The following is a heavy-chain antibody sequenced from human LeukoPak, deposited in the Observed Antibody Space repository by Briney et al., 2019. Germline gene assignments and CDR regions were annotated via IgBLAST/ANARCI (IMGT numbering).Heavy chain of an antibody. V-gene: IGHV3-74*01. CDR3: ARAGRDGYNLDAFDI. CDR1: GFTFSSYW. D-gene: IGHD5-24*01. Sequence: GGSLRLSCAASGFTFSSYWMHWVRQAPGKGLVWVSRINSDGSSTSYADSVKGRFTISRDNAKNTLYLQMNSLRAEDTAVYYCARAGRDGYNLDAFDIWGQGTMVTVSS. CDR2: INSDGSST. J-gene: IGHJ3*02.